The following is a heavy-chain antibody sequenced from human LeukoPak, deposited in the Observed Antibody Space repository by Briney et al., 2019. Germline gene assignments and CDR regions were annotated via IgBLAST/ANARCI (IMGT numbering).Heavy chain of an antibody. Sequence: PGGSLRLSCAASGFSFSNYAMTWVRQAPGKGLDWVSTIGTSGSTYYADSVRGRFAISRDNSKDTLYLQMNSLRAEDTAVYYCAMGYYCSSTSCRGAAFDIWGQGTMVTVSS. V-gene: IGHV3-23*01. CDR1: GFSFSNYA. CDR3: AMGYYCSSTSCRGAAFDI. J-gene: IGHJ3*02. D-gene: IGHD2-2*01. CDR2: IGTSGST.